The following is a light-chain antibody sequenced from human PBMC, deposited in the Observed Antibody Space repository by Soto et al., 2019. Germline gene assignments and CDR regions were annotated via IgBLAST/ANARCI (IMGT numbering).Light chain of an antibody. J-gene: IGLJ2*01. CDR1: SSDIGSNY. Sequence: QSVLTQPPSASGTPGQRVTISCSGSSSDIGSNYVYWYQQLPGTAPKLLIYRNNQRPSGVPARFSGSKNGTSASLAISGLRSEDEADDYCAAWDESLSGVVFGGGTKLTVL. V-gene: IGLV1-47*01. CDR3: AAWDESLSGVV. CDR2: RNN.